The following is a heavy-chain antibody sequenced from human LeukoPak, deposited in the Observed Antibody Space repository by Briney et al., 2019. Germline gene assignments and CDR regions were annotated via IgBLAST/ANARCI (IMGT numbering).Heavy chain of an antibody. CDR3: ARGRRHSYGFFDY. CDR2: INHSGST. CDR1: GGSFSGYY. Sequence: SETLSLTCAAYGGSFSGYYWSWIRQPPGKGLEWIGEINHSGSTNYNPSLKSRVTISVDTSKNQFSLKLSSVTAADTAVYYCARGRRHSYGFFDYWGQGTLVTVSS. V-gene: IGHV4-34*01. D-gene: IGHD5-18*01. J-gene: IGHJ4*02.